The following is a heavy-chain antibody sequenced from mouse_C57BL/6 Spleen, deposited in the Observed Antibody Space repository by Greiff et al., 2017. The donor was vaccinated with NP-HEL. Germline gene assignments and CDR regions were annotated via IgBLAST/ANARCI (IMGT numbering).Heavy chain of an antibody. CDR1: GYAFSSSW. CDR2: IYPGDGDT. V-gene: IGHV1-82*01. Sequence: VKLQESGPELVKPGASVKISCKASGYAFSSSWMNWVKQRPGKGLEWIGRIYPGDGDTNYNGKFKGKATLTADKSSSTAYMQLSSLTSEDSAVYFCARDSSGYVYYFDYWGQGTTLTVSS. D-gene: IGHD3-2*02. J-gene: IGHJ2*01. CDR3: ARDSSGYVYYFDY.